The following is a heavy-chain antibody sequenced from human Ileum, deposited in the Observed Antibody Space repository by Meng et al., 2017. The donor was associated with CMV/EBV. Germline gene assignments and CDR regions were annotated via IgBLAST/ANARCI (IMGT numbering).Heavy chain of an antibody. V-gene: IGHV1-8*01. D-gene: IGHD2-2*01. Sequence: ASVKVSCKASGYTFTSYDINWVRQATGQGLEWMGWMNPNSGNTGYAQKFQGRVTMTRNTSISTAYMELSSLRSEDTAVYYCAREIVVVPAAMLYYSGMDVWGQGTTVTVSS. CDR3: AREIVVVPAAMLYYSGMDV. CDR2: MNPNSGNT. J-gene: IGHJ6*02. CDR1: GYTFTSYD.